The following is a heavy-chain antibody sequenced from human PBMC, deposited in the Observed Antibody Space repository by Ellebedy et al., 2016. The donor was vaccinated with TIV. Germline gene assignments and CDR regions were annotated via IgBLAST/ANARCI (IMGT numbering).Heavy chain of an antibody. Sequence: GESLKISCAASGFTFSSYSLNWVRQAPGKGLEWVSSISSSRSYEYYADSVKGRFTVSRDNSKNTLYLQMNSLRAEDTAVYYCAKDSPYSSGRTYYYYGMDVWGQGTTVTVSS. V-gene: IGHV3-21*04. CDR3: AKDSPYSSGRTYYYYGMDV. CDR1: GFTFSSYS. J-gene: IGHJ6*02. D-gene: IGHD6-19*01. CDR2: ISSSRSYE.